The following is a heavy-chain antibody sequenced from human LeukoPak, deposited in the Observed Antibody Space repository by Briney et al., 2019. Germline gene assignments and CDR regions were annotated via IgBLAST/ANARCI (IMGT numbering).Heavy chain of an antibody. J-gene: IGHJ4*02. Sequence: GGSLRLSCAASGFTFSSYSMNWVRQAPGKGLEWVSSISSSSSYIYYADSVKGRFTISRDNAKNSLYLQMNSLRAEDTAVYYCARDLRGGGRFDYWGQGTLVTVSS. CDR3: ARDLRGGGRFDY. CDR2: ISSSSSYI. CDR1: GFTFSSYS. D-gene: IGHD3-16*01. V-gene: IGHV3-21*01.